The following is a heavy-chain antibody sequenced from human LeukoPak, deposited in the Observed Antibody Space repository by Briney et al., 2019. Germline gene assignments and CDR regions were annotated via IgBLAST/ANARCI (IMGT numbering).Heavy chain of an antibody. D-gene: IGHD6-19*01. Sequence: GGSLRLSCAASGFTFSNYSVNWVRQAPGKGLEWVASISTSSSFIFYADSVKGRFTISRDNAKNSLYLQMNSLRAEDTAVYYCASCIAVVTPPGAFDIWGQGTMVTVSS. CDR1: GFTFSNYS. CDR3: ASCIAVVTPPGAFDI. J-gene: IGHJ3*02. CDR2: ISTSSSFI. V-gene: IGHV3-21*01.